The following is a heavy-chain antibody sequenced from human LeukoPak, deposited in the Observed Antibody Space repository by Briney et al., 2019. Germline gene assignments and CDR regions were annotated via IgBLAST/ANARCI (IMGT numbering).Heavy chain of an antibody. CDR1: GDSISSYY. D-gene: IGHD3-22*01. Sequence: SETLSLTCTVSGDSISSYYWSWIRQPPGKGLEWIGYIYYSGSTNYNPSLKSRVTISVDTSKNQFSLKLSSVTAADTAVYYCARHTYYYDSSGYLYYFDYWGQGTLVTVSS. V-gene: IGHV4-59*08. CDR3: ARHTYYYDSSGYLYYFDY. J-gene: IGHJ4*02. CDR2: IYYSGST.